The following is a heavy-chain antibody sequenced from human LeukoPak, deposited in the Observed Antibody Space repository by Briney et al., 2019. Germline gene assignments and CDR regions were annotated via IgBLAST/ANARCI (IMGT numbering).Heavy chain of an antibody. CDR1: GFTFSSYE. CDR3: AKDPNYYDSSGSDY. V-gene: IGHV3-23*01. D-gene: IGHD3-22*01. J-gene: IGHJ4*02. CDR2: ISGNGGST. Sequence: GGSLRLSCAASGFTFSSYEMNWVRQAPGKGLEWVSVISGNGGSTYYAESVKGRFTISRDNSKNTLYLQMNSLRAEDAAVYYCAKDPNYYDSSGSDYWGQGTLVTVSS.